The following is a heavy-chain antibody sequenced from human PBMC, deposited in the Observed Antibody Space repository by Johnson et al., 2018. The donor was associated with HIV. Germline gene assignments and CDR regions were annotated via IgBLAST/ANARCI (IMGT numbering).Heavy chain of an antibody. CDR2: IFTAGDV. D-gene: IGHD5-18*01. J-gene: IGHJ3*02. CDR1: GFTFSSYW. CDR3: TTGSRIQFWFNDAFDI. Sequence: VQLVESGGGLVQPGGSLRLSCAASGFTFSSYWMSWVRQAPGKGLEWVSVIFTAGDVYYSDSVKGRFTISRDNSKNTLYLQMNSLKIEDTAVYYCTTGSRIQFWFNDAFDIWGLGTMVTVSS. V-gene: IGHV3-66*01.